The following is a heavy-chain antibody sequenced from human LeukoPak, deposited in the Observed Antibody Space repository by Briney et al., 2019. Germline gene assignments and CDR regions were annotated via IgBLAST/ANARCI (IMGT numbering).Heavy chain of an antibody. CDR1: EFTFSDYW. J-gene: IGHJ5*02. V-gene: IGHV3-7*01. Sequence: GGSLRLSCAAFEFTFSDYWMRWVRQAPGKGPEWVANIKQDGSGVHYVDSVKGRFTISRDNAKNSLNLQMNSLTVEDAAVYYCARWAGVSDLWGQGTLVTVSS. CDR3: ARWAGVSDL. D-gene: IGHD3-10*01. CDR2: IKQDGSGV.